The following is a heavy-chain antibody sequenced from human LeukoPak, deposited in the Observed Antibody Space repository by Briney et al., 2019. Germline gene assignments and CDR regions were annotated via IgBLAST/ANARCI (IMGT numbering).Heavy chain of an antibody. V-gene: IGHV3-48*01. CDR2: ISSSSSTI. D-gene: IGHD5-24*01. CDR1: GFTFSSYS. J-gene: IGHJ4*02. Sequence: GGSLRLSCAASGFTFSSYSMNWVRQAPGKGLEWVSYISSSSSTIYYADSVKGRFTISRDNSKNTLYLQMNSLRAEDTAVYYCAKDWMATISSPITWGQGTLVTVSS. CDR3: AKDWMATISSPIT.